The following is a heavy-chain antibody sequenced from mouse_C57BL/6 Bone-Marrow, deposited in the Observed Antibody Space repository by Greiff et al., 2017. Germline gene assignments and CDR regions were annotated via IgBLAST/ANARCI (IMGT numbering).Heavy chain of an antibody. Sequence: QVQLQQPGAELVKPGASVKLSCKASGYTFTSYWMHWVKQRPGRGLEWIGNIDPSDSETHSNQKFKDKATLTVDKSSSTAYMQLSSLTSEDSAVYYCATIYCGSSYGGAMDYWGQGTSVTVSS. D-gene: IGHD1-1*01. CDR1: GYTFTSYW. CDR3: ATIYCGSSYGGAMDY. J-gene: IGHJ4*01. V-gene: IGHV1-52*01. CDR2: IDPSDSET.